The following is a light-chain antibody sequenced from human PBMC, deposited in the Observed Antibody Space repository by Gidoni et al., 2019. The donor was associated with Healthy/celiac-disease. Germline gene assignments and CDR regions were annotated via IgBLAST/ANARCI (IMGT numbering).Light chain of an antibody. CDR3: QSADSSGTYHKV. Sequence: SSELPQPPSVSVSPGQTARITCSGDALPKQYAYWYQQKPGQAPVLVIYKDSERPSGIPERFSGSSSGTTVTLTISGVQAEDEADYYCQSADSSGTYHKVFGGGTKLTVL. V-gene: IGLV3-25*03. J-gene: IGLJ3*02. CDR2: KDS. CDR1: ALPKQY.